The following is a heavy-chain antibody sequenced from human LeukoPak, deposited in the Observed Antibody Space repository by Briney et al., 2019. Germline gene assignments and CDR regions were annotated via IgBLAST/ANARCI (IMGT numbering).Heavy chain of an antibody. V-gene: IGHV1-24*01. D-gene: IGHD5-24*01. CDR1: GYTLTDLS. CDR2: FDPEDGET. Sequence: ASVKVSCKVSGYTLTDLSIHWVRQARGKGLEWMGGFDPEDGETIYAQKFQGRVTMTEDTSSDTAYMELNSLRSEDTAAYYCATSGGLMATITGYWGQGTLVTVSS. J-gene: IGHJ4*02. CDR3: ATSGGLMATITGY.